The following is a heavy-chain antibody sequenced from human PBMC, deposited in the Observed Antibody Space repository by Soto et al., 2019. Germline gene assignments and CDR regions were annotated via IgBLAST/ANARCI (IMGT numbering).Heavy chain of an antibody. Sequence: EVQLLEPGGGLVQPGGSLSLFCAASGFTFSSYAMSWVRQAPGKGLEWVSAISGSGGSTYYADSVKGRFTISRDNSNNTLYLQKNSLRAEDTAVYYCAKTNSSDWYYFDYWGQGTLVTVS. CDR3: AKTNSSDWYYFDY. J-gene: IGHJ4*02. V-gene: IGHV3-23*01. D-gene: IGHD6-19*01. CDR1: GFTFSSYA. CDR2: ISGSGGST.